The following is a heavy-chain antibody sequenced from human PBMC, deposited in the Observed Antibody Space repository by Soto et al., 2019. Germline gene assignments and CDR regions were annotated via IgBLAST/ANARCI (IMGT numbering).Heavy chain of an antibody. D-gene: IGHD2-2*01. CDR3: ARHDGLAGWSSTSCYYHWFAP. CDR2: IDPSDSYT. J-gene: IGHJ5*02. V-gene: IGHV5-10-1*01. Sequence: GESLKISCKGSGYSFTSYWISWVRQMPGKGLEWMGRIDPSDSYTNYSPSFQGHVTISADKSISTAYLQWSSLKASDTAMYYCARHDGLAGWSSTSCYYHWFAPWGPGTLVTVSS. CDR1: GYSFTSYW.